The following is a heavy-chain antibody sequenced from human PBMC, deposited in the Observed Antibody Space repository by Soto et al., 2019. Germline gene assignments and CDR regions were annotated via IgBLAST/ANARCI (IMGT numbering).Heavy chain of an antibody. Sequence: PSETLSLTCTVSGGSISGYSWSWIRQPPGKGLEWIGYIYYSGSTNYKSSLKSRVTISVDTSKNEFSLKLSSVTAAATAVYNCTRLKKGFGDLLYSFAYGAKGTLVTVSS. D-gene: IGHD3-10*01. J-gene: IGHJ4*02. V-gene: IGHV4-59*08. CDR3: TRLKKGFGDLLYSFAY. CDR1: GGSISGYS. CDR2: IYYSGST.